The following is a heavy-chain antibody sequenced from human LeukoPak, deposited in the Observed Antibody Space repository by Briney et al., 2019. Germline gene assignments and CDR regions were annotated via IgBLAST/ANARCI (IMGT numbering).Heavy chain of an antibody. V-gene: IGHV1-69*05. CDR2: IIPIFGTA. CDR1: GGTFSSYA. Sequence: GASVKVSCKASGGTFSSYAISWVRQAPGQGLEWMGGIIPIFGTANYAQKFQGRVTITTDESTSTAYMELSSPRSEDTAVYYCARGYFDWLPYFLDYWGQGTLVTVSS. CDR3: ARGYFDWLPYFLDY. J-gene: IGHJ4*02. D-gene: IGHD3-9*01.